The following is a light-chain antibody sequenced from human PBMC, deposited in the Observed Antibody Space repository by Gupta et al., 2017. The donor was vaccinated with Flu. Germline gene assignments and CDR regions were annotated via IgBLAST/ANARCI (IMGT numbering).Light chain of an antibody. V-gene: IGKV3-20*01. CDR1: RNGSNSY. J-gene: IGKJ1*01. CDR2: DAS. Sequence: GIATLSIRASRNGSNSYLAWDQQRPGQAPRLLIYDASSMATGIPYKFSGSGSGTNFTLTISRLEPEDFAVYYCQQYGSSSWTFGQGTKVEI. CDR3: QQYGSSSWT.